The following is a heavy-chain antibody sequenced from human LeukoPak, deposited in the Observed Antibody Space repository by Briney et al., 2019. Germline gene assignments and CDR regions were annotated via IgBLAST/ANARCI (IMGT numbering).Heavy chain of an antibody. CDR2: IRYDGSNK. J-gene: IGHJ4*02. D-gene: IGHD2-15*01. CDR1: GFSFSSYG. Sequence: PGGSLILSCGASGFSFSSYGMNWVRQAPGKGLEWVAFIRYDGSNKYYADSVKGRFTISRDDSKNTLYLQMNSLRPEDTAVYYCAKDHRYCSGGSCYGADYWGQGTLVTVSS. CDR3: AKDHRYCSGGSCYGADY. V-gene: IGHV3-30*02.